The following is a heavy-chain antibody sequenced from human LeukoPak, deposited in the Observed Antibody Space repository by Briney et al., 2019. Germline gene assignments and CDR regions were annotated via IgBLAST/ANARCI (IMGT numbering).Heavy chain of an antibody. CDR3: AREEGGSDAFDI. D-gene: IGHD1-26*01. CDR2: ISSSGSTI. Sequence: PGGSLRLSCAASGFTFSSYEMNWVRQAPGKGLEWVSYISSSGSTIYYADSVKGRFTISRDNAKNSLYLQMNSRRAEDTAVYYCAREEGGSDAFDIWGQGTMVAVSS. J-gene: IGHJ3*02. V-gene: IGHV3-48*03. CDR1: GFTFSSYE.